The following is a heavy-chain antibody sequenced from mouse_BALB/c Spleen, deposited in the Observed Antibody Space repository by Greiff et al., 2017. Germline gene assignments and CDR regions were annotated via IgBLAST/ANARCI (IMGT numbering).Heavy chain of an antibody. V-gene: IGHV5-9-4*01. CDR2: ISSGGSYT. D-gene: IGHD2-3*01. Sequence: DVQLVESGGGLVKPGGSLKLSCAASGFTFSSYAMSWVRQSPEKRLEWVAEISSGGSYTYYPDTVTGRFTISRDNAKNTLYLEMSSLRTEDTAMYYCAREREDYDGYLDYWGQGTTLTVSS. J-gene: IGHJ2*01. CDR3: AREREDYDGYLDY. CDR1: GFTFSSYA.